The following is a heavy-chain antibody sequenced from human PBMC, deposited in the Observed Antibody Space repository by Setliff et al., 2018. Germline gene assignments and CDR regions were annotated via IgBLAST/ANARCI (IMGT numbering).Heavy chain of an antibody. CDR1: GGSFTNTNNY. V-gene: IGHV4-39*07. D-gene: IGHD7-27*01. CDR3: ASGLGFDY. Sequence: PSETLPLTCSVSGGSFTNTNNYWGWIRQPTGKGLEWRGRIYTSGYTHYKPSLQSRATISVDTSKSQFSLNLSNVTAADTAVYYCASGLGFDYWGPGSLVTVSS. J-gene: IGHJ4*01. CDR2: IYTSGYT.